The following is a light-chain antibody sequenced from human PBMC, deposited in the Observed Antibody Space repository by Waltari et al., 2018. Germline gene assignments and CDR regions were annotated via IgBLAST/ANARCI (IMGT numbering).Light chain of an antibody. CDR1: SSNIGNNY. CDR3: GTWDSSLSGAV. CDR2: ENR. V-gene: IGLV1-51*02. Sequence: QSVLTQPPSVSAAPGQRVTISCSGGSSNIGNNYVSWYRQFPGTAPKLLIYENRERPSGSPGRCAGSKSGTSATLDITGLQAGDEADYYCGTWDSSLSGAVFGGGTHLTVL. J-gene: IGLJ7*01.